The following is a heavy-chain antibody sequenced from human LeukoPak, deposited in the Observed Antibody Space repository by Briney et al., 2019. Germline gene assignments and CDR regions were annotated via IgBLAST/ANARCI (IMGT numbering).Heavy chain of an antibody. CDR1: GGSISSYD. D-gene: IGHD6-13*01. CDR2: TYTSGST. CDR3: ARVSSSWYQDWYFDL. J-gene: IGHJ2*01. V-gene: IGHV4-4*07. Sequence: SSETLSLTCTVSGGSISSYDWSWIRQPAGKGLEWIGRTYTSGSTNYNPSLKSRVTMSVDMSKNQFSLKQNSMIAADTAVYYCARVSSSWYQDWYFDLWGRGALVPGPS.